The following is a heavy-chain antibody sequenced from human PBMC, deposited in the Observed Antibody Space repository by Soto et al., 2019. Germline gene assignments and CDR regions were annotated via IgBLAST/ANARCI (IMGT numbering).Heavy chain of an antibody. Sequence: PGESLKSSGKGSGYIFTSYWISWVRQMPGKGLEWMGRIDPSDSYTNYSPSFQGHVTISADKSISTAYLQWSSLKASDTAMYYCARAAGSSSWYSLYYGMDVWGQGTTVTVSS. J-gene: IGHJ6*02. CDR3: ARAAGSSSWYSLYYGMDV. V-gene: IGHV5-10-1*01. CDR1: GYIFTSYW. D-gene: IGHD6-13*01. CDR2: IDPSDSYT.